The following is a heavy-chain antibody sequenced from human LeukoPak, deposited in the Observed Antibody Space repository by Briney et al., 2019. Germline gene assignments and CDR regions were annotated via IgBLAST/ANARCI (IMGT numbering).Heavy chain of an antibody. Sequence: SETLSLTCTVSGYSIGSGYYWGWIRQPPRKGLEWIGSIYHSGSTYYNPSLKSRVTISVDTSKNQFSLKLSSVTAADTAVYYCARESAAAGYYMDVWGKGTTVTVSS. CDR3: ARESAAAGYYMDV. J-gene: IGHJ6*03. CDR1: GYSIGSGYY. D-gene: IGHD2-15*01. CDR2: IYHSGST. V-gene: IGHV4-38-2*02.